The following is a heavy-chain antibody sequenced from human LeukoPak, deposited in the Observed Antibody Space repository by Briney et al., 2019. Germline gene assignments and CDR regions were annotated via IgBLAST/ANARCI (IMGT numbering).Heavy chain of an antibody. V-gene: IGHV4-59*01. J-gene: IGHJ1*01. Sequence: SEPLSLTRTVSGGSISSYYWCWIRQPPRKGLERIGYIYYSGSTNYKPSLKSRVTISVDTSKNQFSLKLSSVTAADTAVYYCARSGPYYYDSSGYFEYFQHWCQGTLVTVSS. CDR3: ARSGPYYYDSSGYFEYFQH. CDR2: IYYSGST. CDR1: GGSISSYY. D-gene: IGHD3-22*01.